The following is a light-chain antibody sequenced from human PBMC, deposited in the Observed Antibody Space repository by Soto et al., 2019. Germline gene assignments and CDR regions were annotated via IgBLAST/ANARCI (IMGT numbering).Light chain of an antibody. V-gene: IGKV1-5*01. CDR3: QQYNSYQYT. Sequence: DIQMTQSPSTLSASVGDRVTITCRASQSISSWLAWYQQKPGKAPKFLIYDASSLESGVPSRFSGSGSGTEFTLTISSQQPDDVATYYCQQYNSYQYTFGQGTKLEIK. CDR1: QSISSW. J-gene: IGKJ2*01. CDR2: DAS.